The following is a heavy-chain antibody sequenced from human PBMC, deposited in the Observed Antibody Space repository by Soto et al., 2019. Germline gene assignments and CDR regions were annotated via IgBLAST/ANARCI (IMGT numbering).Heavy chain of an antibody. CDR3: AREERVTRYNWNDGAFDI. Sequence: QVQLVQSGAEVKKPGASVKVSCKASGYTFTSYGIRCVRQAPGQGLECMGWISAYNGNTNYAQKLQGRVTMTTDTTTRTAYVELRSFRSDDTAVYSWAREERVTRYNWNDGAFDIWGQGTMFTVSS. D-gene: IGHD1-1*01. CDR2: ISAYNGNT. CDR1: GYTFTSYG. V-gene: IGHV1-18*01. J-gene: IGHJ3*02.